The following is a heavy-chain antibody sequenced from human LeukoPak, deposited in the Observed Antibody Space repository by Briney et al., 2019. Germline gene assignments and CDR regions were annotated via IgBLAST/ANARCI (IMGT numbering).Heavy chain of an antibody. V-gene: IGHV4-31*03. CDR3: ARGRTLVPASLRINWFDP. CDR2: IYYSGTT. J-gene: IGHJ5*02. D-gene: IGHD2-2*01. Sequence: SQTLSLTCTVSVGSISSGDYYWSWIRQHPGKGLEWIGYIYYSGTTYYNPSLKGRLTISVDTSENQFSLNLRSVSAADTAVYYCARGRTLVPASLRINWFDPWGQGTLVTVSS. CDR1: VGSISSGDYY.